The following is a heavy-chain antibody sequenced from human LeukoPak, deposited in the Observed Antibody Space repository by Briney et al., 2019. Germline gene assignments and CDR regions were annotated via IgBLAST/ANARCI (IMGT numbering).Heavy chain of an antibody. CDR3: ASTRLTGYYRPDAFDI. D-gene: IGHD3-9*01. Sequence: GGSLRLSCAASGFTFSSYSMNWVRQAPGKGLEWVSSISSSSSYIYYADSVKGRFTISRDNAKNSLYLQMNSLRAEDTAVYYCASTRLTGYYRPDAFDIWGQGTMVTVSS. V-gene: IGHV3-21*01. CDR2: ISSSSSYI. CDR1: GFTFSSYS. J-gene: IGHJ3*02.